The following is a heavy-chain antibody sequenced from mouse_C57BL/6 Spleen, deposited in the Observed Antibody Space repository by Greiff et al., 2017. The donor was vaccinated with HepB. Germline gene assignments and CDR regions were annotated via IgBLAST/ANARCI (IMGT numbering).Heavy chain of an antibody. J-gene: IGHJ2*01. CDR2: INYDGSST. CDR1: GFTFSDYY. CDR3: ARGDVYFDY. Sequence: EVMLVESEGGLVQPGSSMKLSCTASGFTFSDYYMAWVRQVPEKGLEWVANINYDGSSTYYLDSLKSRFIIARDNAKNILYLQMSSLKSEDTATYYCARGDVYFDYWGQGTTLTVSS. V-gene: IGHV5-16*01.